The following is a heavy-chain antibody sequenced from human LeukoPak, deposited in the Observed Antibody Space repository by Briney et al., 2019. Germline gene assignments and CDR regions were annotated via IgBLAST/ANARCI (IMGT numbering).Heavy chain of an antibody. V-gene: IGHV1-2*06. D-gene: IGHD2-15*01. J-gene: IGHJ4*02. CDR1: GCTFTGYY. CDR3: ARDCSGGSCADY. Sequence: ASVKVSCKASGCTFTGYYMHWVRQAPGQGLEWMGRINPNSGGTNYAQKFQGRVTMTRDTSISTAYMELSRLRSDDTAVYYCARDCSGGSCADYWGQGTLVTVSS. CDR2: INPNSGGT.